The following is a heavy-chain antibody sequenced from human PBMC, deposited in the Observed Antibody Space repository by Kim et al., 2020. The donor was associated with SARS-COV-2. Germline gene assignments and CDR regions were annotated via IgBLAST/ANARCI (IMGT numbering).Heavy chain of an antibody. V-gene: IGHV3-48*03. Sequence: GGSLRLSCTASGFTFSSYEMNWVRQAPGKGLEWVSYIIGSGTTIYYADSVRGRFIISRDNDKNSLFLLMNSLRAEDAAVYYCARGPNYSPFDYWGQGTLVTISS. D-gene: IGHD4-4*01. J-gene: IGHJ4*02. CDR2: IIGSGTTI. CDR3: ARGPNYSPFDY. CDR1: GFTFSSYE.